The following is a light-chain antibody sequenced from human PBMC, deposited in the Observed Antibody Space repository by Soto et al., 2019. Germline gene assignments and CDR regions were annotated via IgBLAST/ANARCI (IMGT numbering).Light chain of an antibody. J-gene: IGKJ2*01. CDR1: QSVSNY. V-gene: IGKV3-20*01. CDR2: GTS. Sequence: EIVLTQSPGTLSLSPGERATLSCRASQSVSNYLAWYQQKPGQAHRLLIYGTSSSATGIPDRFSGSVSGTDFTLSISSLEPEDFAVYYCHPYGSSYTFGQGTQLEIK. CDR3: HPYGSSYT.